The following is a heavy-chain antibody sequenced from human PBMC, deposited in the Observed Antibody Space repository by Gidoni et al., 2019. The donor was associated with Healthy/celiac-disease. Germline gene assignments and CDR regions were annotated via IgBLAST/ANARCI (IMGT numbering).Heavy chain of an antibody. D-gene: IGHD6-13*01. J-gene: IGHJ6*02. V-gene: IGHV1-3*01. CDR2: INAGNGNT. Sequence: QVQLVQSGAEVKKPGASVKVSCKASGYTLTSYAMHWVRQAPGQRLEWMGWINAGNGNTKYSQRFQGRVTITRDTSASTAYMELSSLRSEDTAVYYCARSAAGENYYYYGMDVWGQGTTVTVSS. CDR3: ARSAAGENYYYYGMDV. CDR1: GYTLTSYA.